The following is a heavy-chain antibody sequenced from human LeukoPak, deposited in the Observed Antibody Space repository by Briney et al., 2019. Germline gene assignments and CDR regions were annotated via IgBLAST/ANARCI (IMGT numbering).Heavy chain of an antibody. CDR1: GFTFSSHG. CDR3: AKDGPWLQFWK. D-gene: IGHD5-24*01. J-gene: IGHJ4*02. CDR2: ISPNGVIT. Sequence: GGSLRLSCAASGFTFSSHGMNWVRQAPGKGLEWVSGISPNGVITYYADSVKGRFTISRDNSKGTVYLQMNSLRPEDTAVYYCAKDGPWLQFWKWGRGTLVTVSS. V-gene: IGHV3-23*01.